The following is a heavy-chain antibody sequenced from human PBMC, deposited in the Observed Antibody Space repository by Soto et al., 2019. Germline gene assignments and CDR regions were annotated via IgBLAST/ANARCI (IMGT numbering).Heavy chain of an antibody. CDR3: AKVSGPGIVVVPAAMEYFDY. CDR2: ISGSGGST. D-gene: IGHD2-2*01. V-gene: IGHV3-23*01. Sequence: GGSLRLSCAASGFTFSSYAMSWVRQAPGKGLEWVSAISGSGGSTYYADSMKGRFTISRDNSKNTLYLQMNSLRAEDTAVYYCAKVSGPGIVVVPAAMEYFDYWGQGTLVTVSS. CDR1: GFTFSSYA. J-gene: IGHJ4*02.